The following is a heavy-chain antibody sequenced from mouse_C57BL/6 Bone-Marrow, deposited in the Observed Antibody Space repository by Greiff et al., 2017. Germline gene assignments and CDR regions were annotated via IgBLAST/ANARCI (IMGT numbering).Heavy chain of an antibody. CDR1: GFTFSSYG. D-gene: IGHD1-1*01. Sequence: EVQLVESGGDLVKPGGSLKLSCAASGFTFSSYGMSWVRQTPDKRLEWVATISSGGSYTYYPDSVKGRFTISRDNANNTLYLQMSSLKSEDTAMYYCARHYYGSSYAMDYWGQGTSVTVSS. V-gene: IGHV5-6*01. J-gene: IGHJ4*01. CDR3: ARHYYGSSYAMDY. CDR2: ISSGGSYT.